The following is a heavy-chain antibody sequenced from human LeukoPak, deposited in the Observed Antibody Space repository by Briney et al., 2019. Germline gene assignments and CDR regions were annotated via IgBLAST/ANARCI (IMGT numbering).Heavy chain of an antibody. Sequence: SETLSLTCTVSGGSIGSSSYYWGWIRQPPGKGLEWIGSIYYSGSTYYNPSLKSRVTISVDTSKNQFSLKLSSVTAADTAVYYCAREGRASDAFDIWGQGTMVTVSS. CDR3: AREGRASDAFDI. V-gene: IGHV4-39*07. CDR2: IYYSGST. CDR1: GGSIGSSSYY. J-gene: IGHJ3*02.